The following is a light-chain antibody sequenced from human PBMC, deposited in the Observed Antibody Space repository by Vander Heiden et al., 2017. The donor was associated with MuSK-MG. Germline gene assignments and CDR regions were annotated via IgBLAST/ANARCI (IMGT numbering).Light chain of an antibody. CDR1: SSDVGGYNY. CDR3: SSYTSSSTLDV. CDR2: DVS. Sequence: QSALTQPASVSGSPGQSITIPCTGTSSDVGGYNYVSWYQQHPGKAPKLMIYDVSHRPSGVSNRFSGSKSGNTASLTLSGLQAEDEADYYCSSYTSSSTLDVFGTGTKVTVL. V-gene: IGLV2-14*03. J-gene: IGLJ1*01.